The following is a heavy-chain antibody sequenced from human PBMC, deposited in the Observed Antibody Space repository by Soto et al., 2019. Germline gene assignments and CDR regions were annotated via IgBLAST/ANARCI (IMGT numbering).Heavy chain of an antibody. V-gene: IGHV3-74*01. CDR2: INSDGSVS. D-gene: IGHD2-15*01. CDR3: ARGDCVGGTCYSLAGSCYYYMDV. CDR1: GFTFSNYW. J-gene: IGHJ6*03. Sequence: EVQLVESGGGLVQPGGSLRLSCAASGFTFSNYWMSWVRQAPGEGLVWVSRINSDGSVSSYADSVKGRLTISRDNVKNTLYLQMDSMRAEDTAVYYCARGDCVGGTCYSLAGSCYYYMDVWGKGTTVTVFS.